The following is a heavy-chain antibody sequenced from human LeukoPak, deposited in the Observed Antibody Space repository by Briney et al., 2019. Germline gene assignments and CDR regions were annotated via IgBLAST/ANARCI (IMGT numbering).Heavy chain of an antibody. CDR3: ARPSSYYDILTGPTPYYFDY. D-gene: IGHD3-9*01. Sequence: GVSVKVSCKASGYTFTSYGISWVRQAPGQGLEWMVWISAYNGNTNYAQKLQGRVTMTTDTSTSTAYMELRSLRSDDTAVYYCARPSSYYDILTGPTPYYFDYWGQGTLVTVSS. J-gene: IGHJ4*02. CDR2: ISAYNGNT. V-gene: IGHV1-18*01. CDR1: GYTFTSYG.